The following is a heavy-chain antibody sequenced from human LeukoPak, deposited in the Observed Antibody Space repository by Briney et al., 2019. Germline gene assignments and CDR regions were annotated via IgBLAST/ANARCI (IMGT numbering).Heavy chain of an antibody. CDR1: GGSFSGYY. V-gene: IGHV4-34*01. Sequence: SETLSLTRAVYGGSFSGYYWSWIRQPPGKGLEWIGEINHSGSTNYNPSLKSRVTISVDTSKNQFSLKLSSVTAADTAVYYCARDLTMVRGVIMDPGIWFDPWGQGTLVTVSS. CDR2: INHSGST. D-gene: IGHD3-10*01. J-gene: IGHJ5*02. CDR3: ARDLTMVRGVIMDPGIWFDP.